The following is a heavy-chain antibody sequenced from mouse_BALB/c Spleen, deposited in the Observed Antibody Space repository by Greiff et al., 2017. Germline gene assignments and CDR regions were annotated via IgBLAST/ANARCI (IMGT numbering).Heavy chain of an antibody. CDR1: GFTFSSFG. CDR2: ISSGSSTI. CDR3: APYGNYYAMDY. V-gene: IGHV5-17*02. Sequence: EVKVVESGGGLVQPGGSRKLSCAASGFTFSSFGMHWVRQAPEKGLEWVAYISSGSSTIYYADTVKGRFTISRDNPKNTLFLQMTSLRSEDTAMYYCAPYGNYYAMDYWGQGTSVTVSS. J-gene: IGHJ4*01. D-gene: IGHD2-1*01.